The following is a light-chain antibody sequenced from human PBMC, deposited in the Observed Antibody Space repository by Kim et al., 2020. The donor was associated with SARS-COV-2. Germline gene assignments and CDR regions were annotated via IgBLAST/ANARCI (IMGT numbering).Light chain of an antibody. CDR2: GAA. CDR3: KQLYNTFWT. V-gene: IGKV3-20*01. J-gene: IGKJ1*01. CDR1: QSVSDTD. Sequence: FAGEGETVSCSGRQSVSDTDIAGYEQRHGREPRSLIYGAASRATGIPQTRSGGGSGEALTITTSRLEHDDDLAHYCKQLYNTFWTFGQGTKVDIK.